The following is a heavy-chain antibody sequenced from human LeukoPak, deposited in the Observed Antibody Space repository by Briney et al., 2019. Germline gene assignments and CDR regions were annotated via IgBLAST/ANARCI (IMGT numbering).Heavy chain of an antibody. CDR1: GGSISSGDYY. J-gene: IGHJ2*01. D-gene: IGHD3-22*01. CDR2: IYYSGST. CDR3: ARAYYYDSGYYSKYWYFDL. V-gene: IGHV4-61*08. Sequence: ASETLSLTCTVSGGSISSGDYYWSWIRQPPGKGLEWIGYIYYSGSTNYNPSLKSRVTISGDTSKNQFSLKLSSVTAADTAVYYCARAYYYDSGYYSKYWYFDLWGRGTLVTVSS.